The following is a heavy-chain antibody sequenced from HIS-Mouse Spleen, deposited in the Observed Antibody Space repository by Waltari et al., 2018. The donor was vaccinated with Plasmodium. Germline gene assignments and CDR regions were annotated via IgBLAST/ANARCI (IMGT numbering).Heavy chain of an antibody. CDR1: GFTFSSYW. J-gene: IGHJ2*01. V-gene: IGHV3-7*01. D-gene: IGHD6-13*01. CDR2: IKQDGSEK. Sequence: EVQLVESGGGLVQPGGSLRLSCAASGFTFSSYWMSGVRQARGKGLERVANIKQDGSEKYYVDSVKGRFTISRDNAKNSLYLQMNGLRAEDTAVYYCASSWYWYFDLWGRGTLVTVSS. CDR3: ASSWYWYFDL.